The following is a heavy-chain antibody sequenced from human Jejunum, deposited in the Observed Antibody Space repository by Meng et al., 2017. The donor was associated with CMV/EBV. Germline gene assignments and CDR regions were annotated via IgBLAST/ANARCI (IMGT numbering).Heavy chain of an antibody. J-gene: IGHJ3*02. CDR3: ARQYSGSYGDAFDI. V-gene: IGHV3-66*02. D-gene: IGHD1-26*01. Sequence: TGFTVSDKYMTWVRQPPGKGLQWVSILYSGGTTSYADSVRGRFIFSRDSSKNTVFLQMNSLRPDDTAVYYCARQYSGSYGDAFDIWGQGGLVTVSS. CDR2: LYSGGTT. CDR1: GFTVSDKY.